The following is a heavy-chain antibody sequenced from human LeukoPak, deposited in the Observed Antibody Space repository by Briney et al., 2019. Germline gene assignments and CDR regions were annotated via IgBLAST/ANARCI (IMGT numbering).Heavy chain of an antibody. CDR2: IYYSGST. Sequence: SETLSLTCTVCGGSISSSSYYWGWIRQPPGKGLEWIGSIYYSGSTYYNPSLKSRVTISVDTSKNQFSLKLSSVTAADTAVYYCASCYDSSGPRGWFDPWGQGTLVTVSS. V-gene: IGHV4-39*07. D-gene: IGHD3-22*01. J-gene: IGHJ5*02. CDR1: GGSISSSSYY. CDR3: ASCYDSSGPRGWFDP.